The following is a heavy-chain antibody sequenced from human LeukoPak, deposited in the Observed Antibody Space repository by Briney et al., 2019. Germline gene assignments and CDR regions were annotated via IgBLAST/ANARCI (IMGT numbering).Heavy chain of an antibody. D-gene: IGHD4-17*01. CDR3: ARDNTTVTNVEFDY. Sequence: PGGFLTLSWAASGFTFSSYSMNWVRQAPGKGLEWIGSIYYSGSTYYNPSLKSRVTISVDTSKNQFSLKLSSVTAADTAVYYCARDNTTVTNVEFDYWGQGTLVTVSS. CDR1: GFTFSSYS. V-gene: IGHV4-39*07. CDR2: IYYSGST. J-gene: IGHJ4*02.